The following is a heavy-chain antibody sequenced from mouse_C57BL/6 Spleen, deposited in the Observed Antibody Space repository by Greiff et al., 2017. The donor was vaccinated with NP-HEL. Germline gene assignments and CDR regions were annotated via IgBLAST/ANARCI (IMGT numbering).Heavy chain of an antibody. J-gene: IGHJ4*01. CDR3: ARDPVRDGYSYYYAMDY. V-gene: IGHV5-4*01. Sequence: EVQGVESGGGLVKPGGSLKLSCAASGFTFSSYAMSWVRQTPEKRLEWVATISDGGSYTYYPDNVKGRFTISRDNAKNNLYLQMSHLKSEDTAMYYCARDPVRDGYSYYYAMDYWGQGTSVTVSS. CDR1: GFTFSSYA. CDR2: ISDGGSYT. D-gene: IGHD2-3*01.